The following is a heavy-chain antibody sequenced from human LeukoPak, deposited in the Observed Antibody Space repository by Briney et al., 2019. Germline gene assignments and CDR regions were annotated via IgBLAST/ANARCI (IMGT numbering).Heavy chain of an antibody. V-gene: IGHV4-59*01. CDR1: GGSISSYY. Sequence: PSETLSLTCTVPGGSISSYYWSWIRQPPGKGLEWIGYIYYSGSTNYNPSLKSRVTISVDTSKNQFSLKLSSVTAADTAVYYCVYTSGWTNFYYYGMDVWGRGTTVTVSS. CDR2: IYYSGST. D-gene: IGHD6-19*01. J-gene: IGHJ6*02. CDR3: VYTSGWTNFYYYGMDV.